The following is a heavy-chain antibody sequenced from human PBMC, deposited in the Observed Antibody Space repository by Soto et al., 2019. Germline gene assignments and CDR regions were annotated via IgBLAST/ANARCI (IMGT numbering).Heavy chain of an antibody. CDR3: ARHGYFTFDY. V-gene: IGHV3-7*04. Sequence: EMQLVESGGGLVQPGGSLRLACLASGFTFNSHWMGWVRQSPGKGLEWVANIDRDGRDKYYVDSVKGRFTLSRDNAKHSVFLQMNSLRVEDTAMYYCARHGYFTFDYWGLGTLVTVSS. CDR1: GFTFNSHW. D-gene: IGHD4-17*01. CDR2: IDRDGRDK. J-gene: IGHJ4*02.